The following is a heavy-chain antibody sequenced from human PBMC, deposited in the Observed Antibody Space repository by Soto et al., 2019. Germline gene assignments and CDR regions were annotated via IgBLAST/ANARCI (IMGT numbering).Heavy chain of an antibody. CDR2: IIPIFGTA. J-gene: IGHJ6*02. CDR3: ARARYSSSPDHYYYYGMDL. D-gene: IGHD6-13*01. CDR1: GGTFSSYA. V-gene: IGHV1-69*01. Sequence: QVQLVQSGAEVKKPGSSVKVSCKASGGTFSSYAISWVRQAPGQGLEWMGGIIPIFGTANYAQKFQGRVTITADESTKTAYMELSSLRSEDTAVYYCARARYSSSPDHYYYYGMDLWGQGTTVTVSS.